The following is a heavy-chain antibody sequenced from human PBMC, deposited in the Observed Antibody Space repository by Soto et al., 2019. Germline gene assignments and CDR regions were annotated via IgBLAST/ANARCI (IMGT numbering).Heavy chain of an antibody. D-gene: IGHD6-6*01. Sequence: SETLSLTCTVSGGSISSSNYYWGWIRQPPGKGLEWIGSIYYSGSTYYNPSLKSRVSISVDTSKNQLSLKLNSVTAADTAVYYCATLLVRYFDYWGQGXLVTVSS. V-gene: IGHV4-39*01. CDR2: IYYSGST. CDR1: GGSISSSNYY. CDR3: ATLLVRYFDY. J-gene: IGHJ4*02.